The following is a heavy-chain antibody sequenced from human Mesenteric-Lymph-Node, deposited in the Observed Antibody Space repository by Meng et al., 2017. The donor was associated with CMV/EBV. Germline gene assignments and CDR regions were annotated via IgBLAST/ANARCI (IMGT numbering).Heavy chain of an antibody. CDR1: GGSISSGGYC. CDR2: IYYSGST. D-gene: IGHD6-13*01. J-gene: IGHJ4*02. V-gene: IGHV4-31*03. Sequence: SETLSLTCTVSGGSISSGGYCWSWIRQHPGKGLEWIGYIYYSGSTYYNPSLKSRVTISVDTSKNQFSLKLSSVTAADTAVYYCARGQQVLTGLDYWGQGTLVTVSS. CDR3: ARGQQVLTGLDY.